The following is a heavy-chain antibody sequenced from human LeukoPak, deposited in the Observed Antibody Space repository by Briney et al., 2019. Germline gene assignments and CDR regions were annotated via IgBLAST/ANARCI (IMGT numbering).Heavy chain of an antibody. J-gene: IGHJ5*01. D-gene: IGHD2/OR15-2a*01. CDR2: IVVGSGNT. CDR3: VRDTENIGYDAFEF. Sequence: GASVKVSCKASGFTFTSSAVQWVRQARGQRLEWIGWIVVGSGNTNYAQKFQERVTITRDMSTSTAYMELSSLRSEDTAVYYCVRDTENIGYDAFEFWGHGTLVTVSS. V-gene: IGHV1-58*01. CDR1: GFTFTSSA.